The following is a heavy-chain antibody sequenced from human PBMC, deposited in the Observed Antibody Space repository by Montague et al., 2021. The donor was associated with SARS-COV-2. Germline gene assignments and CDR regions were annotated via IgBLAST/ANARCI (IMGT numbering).Heavy chain of an antibody. V-gene: IGHV4-4*07. Sequence: SETLSLTCTVSVGSISNYYWTWIRQSAGKGLEWIGRIYNSGSTSYNPSLKSRVTMSVDTSKNQFSLKLSSVTAADTAVYYCVRDQGRSNWNYPDYWGQGTLVTVSS. CDR3: VRDQGRSNWNYPDY. J-gene: IGHJ4*02. D-gene: IGHD1-20*01. CDR1: VGSISNYY. CDR2: IYNSGST.